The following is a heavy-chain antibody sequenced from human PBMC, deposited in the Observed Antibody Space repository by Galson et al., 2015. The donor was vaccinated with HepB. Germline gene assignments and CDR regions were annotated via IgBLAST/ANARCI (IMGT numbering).Heavy chain of an antibody. V-gene: IGHV3-23*01. CDR3: AKDLPSVDTAMDTVYWFDP. Sequence: SLRLSCAASGFTFSSYAMSWVRQAPGKGLEWVSAISGSGGSTYYADSVKGRFTISRDNSKNTLYLQMNSLRAEDTAVYYCAKDLPSVDTAMDTVYWFDPWGQGTLVTVSS. CDR1: GFTFSSYA. J-gene: IGHJ5*02. CDR2: ISGSGGST. D-gene: IGHD5-18*01.